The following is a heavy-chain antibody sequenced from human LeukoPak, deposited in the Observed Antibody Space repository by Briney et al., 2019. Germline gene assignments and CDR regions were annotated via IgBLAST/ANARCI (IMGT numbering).Heavy chain of an antibody. D-gene: IGHD6-19*01. Sequence: GESLKISCKGSGYSFTSYWIVWVRQMPGKGLEWMEIIYPADSDTRYSPSFQGQVTISADKSINTAYLQWSSLKASDTAMYYCATTNIAVAGTKGDFDYWGQGTLVTVSS. CDR2: IYPADSDT. V-gene: IGHV5-51*01. CDR3: ATTNIAVAGTKGDFDY. CDR1: GYSFTSYW. J-gene: IGHJ4*02.